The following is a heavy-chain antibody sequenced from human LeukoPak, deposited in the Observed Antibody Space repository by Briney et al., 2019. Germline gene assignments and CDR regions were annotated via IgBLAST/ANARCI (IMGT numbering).Heavy chain of an antibody. J-gene: IGHJ3*02. CDR3: ARGRAAWIQLWAHAFDI. CDR2: INHSGST. CDR1: GGSFSGYY. V-gene: IGHV4-34*01. Sequence: SETLSLTCAVYGGSFSGYYWSWIRQPPGKGLEWIGEINHSGSTNYNPSLKSRITISVDTSKNQFSLKLSSGTAADTAVYYCARGRAAWIQLWAHAFDIWGQGTMVTVSS. D-gene: IGHD5-18*01.